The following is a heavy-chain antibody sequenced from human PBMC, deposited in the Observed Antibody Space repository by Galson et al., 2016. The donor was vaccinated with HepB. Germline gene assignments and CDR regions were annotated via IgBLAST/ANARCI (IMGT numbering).Heavy chain of an antibody. CDR2: ISAYSGNT. Sequence: SVKVSCKASGYTFTINGISWVRQAPGEGLEWMGWISAYSGNTIYAQQFQGRVTMTKDTSTSTAYMELRSLRSDDTAVYYCARDREYTLDNWGQGTLVTVSS. CDR3: ARDREYTLDN. V-gene: IGHV1-18*04. CDR1: GYTFTING. J-gene: IGHJ4*02. D-gene: IGHD2/OR15-2a*01.